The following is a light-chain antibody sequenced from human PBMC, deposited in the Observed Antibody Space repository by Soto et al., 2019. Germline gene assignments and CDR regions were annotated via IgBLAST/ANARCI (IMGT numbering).Light chain of an antibody. J-gene: IGKJ1*01. CDR3: QQYNNWPPAWT. CDR1: QSVRSN. V-gene: IGKV3-15*01. Sequence: EIVLTQSPDTLSLSPGERATLSCRASQSVRSNLAWYQQKPGQSPRLLIYGASTRATGIPARFSGSGSGTQFTLTISSLQSEDFAVYYCQQYNNWPPAWTFGQGTKVDIK. CDR2: GAS.